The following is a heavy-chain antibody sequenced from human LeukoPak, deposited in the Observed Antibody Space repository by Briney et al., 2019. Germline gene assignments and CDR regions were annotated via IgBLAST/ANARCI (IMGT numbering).Heavy chain of an antibody. J-gene: IGHJ4*02. D-gene: IGHD3-22*01. CDR3: ARHGYYYDSSGPFDY. CDR2: IYYSGST. V-gene: IGHV4-59*08. CDR1: GGSISSYY. Sequence: SETLSLTCTVSGGSISSYYWSWIRQPPGKGLEWIGYIYYSGSTNYNPSLKSRVTISVDTSKNQFSLKLSSVTAADTAVYYCARHGYYYDSSGPFDYWGQGTLVTVSS.